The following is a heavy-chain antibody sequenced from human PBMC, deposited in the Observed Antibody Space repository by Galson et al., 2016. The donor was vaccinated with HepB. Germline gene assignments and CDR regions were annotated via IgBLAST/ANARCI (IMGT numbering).Heavy chain of an antibody. V-gene: IGHV1-2*04. CDR3: ARSPMSRGVILPMDV. CDR1: APSFIGFY. Sequence: SVKVSCKASAPSFIGFYLHWVRQAPGLGLEWMGWLSPTNGATDAPQKFQKSLSLTWDASTTTAYMELGALTFDDTADYFCARSPMSRGVILPMDVWGQGTTVIVSS. J-gene: IGHJ6*02. CDR2: LSPTNGAT. D-gene: IGHD3-10*01.